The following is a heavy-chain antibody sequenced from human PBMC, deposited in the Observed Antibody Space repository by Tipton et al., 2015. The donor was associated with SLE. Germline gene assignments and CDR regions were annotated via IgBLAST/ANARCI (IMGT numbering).Heavy chain of an antibody. J-gene: IGHJ6*02. CDR1: GGSFSGYY. V-gene: IGHV4-34*01. D-gene: IGHD2-21*01. CDR3: AKARGDWGYYYYGMDV. Sequence: TLSLTCAVYGGSFSGYYWSWIRQPPGKGLEWIGEINHSGSTNYNPSLKSRVTISVDTSKNQFSLKLSSVTAADTAVYYCAKARGDWGYYYYGMDVWGQGTTVTVSS. CDR2: INHSGST.